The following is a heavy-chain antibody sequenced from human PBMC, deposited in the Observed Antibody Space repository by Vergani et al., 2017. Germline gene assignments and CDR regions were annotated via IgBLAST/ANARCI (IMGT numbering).Heavy chain of an antibody. V-gene: IGHV3-21*05. CDR2: ISSSGSTI. J-gene: IGHJ2*01. Sequence: EVQLVESGGGLVNPGGCLTLSCVASGFSLSTYTFNWVRQAPGKGLEWVSYISSSGSTIYYADSVKGRFTISRDNAKNSLSLQMSGLRVEDTAVYYCVRLPRGPWNFDLWGRGTLITVSS. CDR1: GFSLSTYT. CDR3: VRLPRGPWNFDL.